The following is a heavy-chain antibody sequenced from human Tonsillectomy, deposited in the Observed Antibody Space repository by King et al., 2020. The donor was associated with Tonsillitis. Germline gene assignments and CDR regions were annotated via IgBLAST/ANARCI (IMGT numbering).Heavy chain of an antibody. J-gene: IGHJ4*02. Sequence: VQLLESGGGLVQPGGSLRLSCVGSGFTFSNSAMTWVRQAPGKGLEWVSVIYSGGSSTYSADPVQGRFTISRDNSKNTLYLQMNSLRAEDTAVYYCAKNLRYFDYWGQGTLVTVSS. CDR1: GFTFSNSA. CDR3: AKNLRYFDY. V-gene: IGHV3-23*03. CDR2: IYSGGSST. D-gene: IGHD3-9*01.